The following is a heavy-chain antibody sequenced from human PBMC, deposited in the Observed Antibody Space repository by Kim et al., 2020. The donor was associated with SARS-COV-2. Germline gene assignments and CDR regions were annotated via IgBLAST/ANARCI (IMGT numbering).Heavy chain of an antibody. Sequence: GGSLRLSCAASGFTFSSYRMHWVRQAPGKGLVWVSRIKSDGSDREYEGSVRGRFTVSRDNAKNTLYLQMNSLTAEDTAVYYCVRGGTSSWSHFDDWGQGTPVIVSS. V-gene: IGHV3-74*03. CDR3: VRGGTSSWSHFDD. CDR2: IKSDGSDR. D-gene: IGHD6-13*01. CDR1: GFTFSSYR. J-gene: IGHJ4*02.